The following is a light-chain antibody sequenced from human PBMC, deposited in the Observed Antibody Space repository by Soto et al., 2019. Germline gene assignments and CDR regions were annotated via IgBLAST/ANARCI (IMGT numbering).Light chain of an antibody. CDR1: SSNIGNNF. J-gene: IGLJ1*01. CDR2: DNN. Sequence: QSVLTQPPSVSAAPGQKVTISCSGSSSNIGNNFVSWYQHLPGIAPKLLIYDNNKRPSGIPGRFSGSKSGTSATLAITGLQTGDEADYYCGTWDNSLSVLYVFGTGTKLTVL. CDR3: GTWDNSLSVLYV. V-gene: IGLV1-51*01.